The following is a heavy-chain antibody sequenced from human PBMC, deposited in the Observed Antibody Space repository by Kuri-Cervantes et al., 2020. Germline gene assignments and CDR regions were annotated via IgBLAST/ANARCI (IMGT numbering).Heavy chain of an antibody. J-gene: IGHJ4*02. D-gene: IGHD6-19*01. V-gene: IGHV1-2*04. CDR1: GYTFTGYY. CDR3: ARDLYPSIPVAGL. CDR2: INPNSGGT. Sequence: ASVKVSCKASGYTFTGYYMHWVRQAPGQGLEWMGWINPNSGGTNYAQKFQGWVTMTRDTSISTAYMELSRLRSDDTAVYFCARDLYPSIPVAGLWGQGTLVTVSS.